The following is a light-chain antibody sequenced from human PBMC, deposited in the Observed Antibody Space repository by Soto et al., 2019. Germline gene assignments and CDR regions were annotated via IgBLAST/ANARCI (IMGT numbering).Light chain of an antibody. CDR2: EVS. J-gene: IGLJ3*02. Sequence: QSVLTQPASVSGSPGQSITISCTGTSSDIGTYNYVSWYQQHPGKAPKLIIYEVSNRPSGASNRFSGSRSGNTASLTISGLQAEDEADYYCSSFTGSSTLLFGGGTKLTVL. CDR3: SSFTGSSTLL. CDR1: SSDIGTYNY. V-gene: IGLV2-14*01.